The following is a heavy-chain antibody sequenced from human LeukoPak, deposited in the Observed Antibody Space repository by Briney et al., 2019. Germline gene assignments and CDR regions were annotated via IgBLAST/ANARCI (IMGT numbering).Heavy chain of an antibody. Sequence: PSETLSLTCTVSGGSISSYYWSWIRQPPGKGLEWIGYIYYSGSTNYNPSLKSRVTISVDTSKNQFSLKLSSVTAADTAVYYCARDILTGGIDYWGQGTLVTVSS. D-gene: IGHD3-9*01. CDR1: GGSISSYY. V-gene: IGHV4-59*12. CDR3: ARDILTGGIDY. J-gene: IGHJ4*02. CDR2: IYYSGST.